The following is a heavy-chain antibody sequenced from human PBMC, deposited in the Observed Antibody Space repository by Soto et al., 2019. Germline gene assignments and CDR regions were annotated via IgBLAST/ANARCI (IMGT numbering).Heavy chain of an antibody. Sequence: QVQLVQSGSELKKPGASVKVSCKASGYTFTSYAMNWVRQAPGQGLEWMGWINTNTGNPTYAQGFTGRFVFSLXISXSXEYLQICSLKAEDTAVYYCARDRAVAGTDYYYGMDVWGQGTTVTVSS. V-gene: IGHV7-4-1*01. D-gene: IGHD6-19*01. CDR1: GYTFTSYA. J-gene: IGHJ6*02. CDR3: ARDRAVAGTDYYYGMDV. CDR2: INTNTGNP.